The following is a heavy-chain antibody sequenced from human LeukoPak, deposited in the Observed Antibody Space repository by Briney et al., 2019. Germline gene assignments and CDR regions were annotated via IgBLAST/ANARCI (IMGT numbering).Heavy chain of an antibody. V-gene: IGHV4-34*01. CDR2: INHSGST. CDR3: ARGLGSWKY. CDR1: GGSFSGYY. D-gene: IGHD6-13*01. Sequence: KPSETLSLTCAVYGGSFSGYYWSWIRQPPGKGLEWIGEINHSGSTNYNPSLKSRVTISVDTSKNQFSLKLSSVTAADPAVYYCARGLGSWKYWGQGTLVTVSS. J-gene: IGHJ4*02.